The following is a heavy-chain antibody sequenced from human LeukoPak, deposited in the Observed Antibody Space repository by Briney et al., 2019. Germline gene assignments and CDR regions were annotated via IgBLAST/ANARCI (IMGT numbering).Heavy chain of an antibody. J-gene: IGHJ4*02. CDR2: INHSGST. D-gene: IGHD3-3*01. CDR3: ARVVSGIPIFGVVIDQLDH. Sequence: SETLSLTCAVYGGSFSGYYWSWIRQPPGKGLEWIGEINHSGSTNYNPSLKSRVTISVDTSKNQFSLKLSSVTAADTAVYYCARVVSGIPIFGVVIDQLDHWAQGTLVNVDS. V-gene: IGHV4-34*01. CDR1: GGSFSGYY.